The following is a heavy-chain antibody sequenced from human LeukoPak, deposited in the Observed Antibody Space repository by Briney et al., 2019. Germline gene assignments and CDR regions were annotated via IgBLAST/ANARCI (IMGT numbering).Heavy chain of an antibody. J-gene: IGHJ4*02. CDR2: ISAYNGNT. V-gene: IGHV1-18*01. Sequence: GASVKVSCKASGYTFTSYGISWVRQAPGQGLEWMGWISAYNGNTNYAQKLQGRITMTTDTSTSTAYMEPRGLTSDDTAVYYCAREGRDYGDDYWGQGTLVTVSS. CDR3: AREGRDYGDDY. D-gene: IGHD4-17*01. CDR1: GYTFTSYG.